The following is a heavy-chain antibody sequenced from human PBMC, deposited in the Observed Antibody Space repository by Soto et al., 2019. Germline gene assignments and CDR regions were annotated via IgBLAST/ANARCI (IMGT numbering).Heavy chain of an antibody. J-gene: IGHJ1*01. CDR2: ICHGGGA. Sequence: PSETLSLTCAVYGGSFGGYCWSWIRQTPGERLEWVGDICHGGGANYNPSLKSRVSFSMDPSKNQFSLKLNSVMAADTAVYYCAGYSNSWSKYVKHWGRGSLVTVSS. CDR3: AGYSNSWSKYVKH. D-gene: IGHD6-13*01. CDR1: GGSFGGYC. V-gene: IGHV4-34*01.